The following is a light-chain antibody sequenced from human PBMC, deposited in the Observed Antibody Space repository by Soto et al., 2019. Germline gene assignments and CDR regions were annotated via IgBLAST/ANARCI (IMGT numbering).Light chain of an antibody. J-gene: IGKJ1*01. Sequence: DIQMTQSPSTLSASVVDRVTITCRDSQSISTWLAWYQPKLGKAPKLLISKASSLESGVPSRFSGGGSGTEFTLTSSSLQPDDFATYYCQQHTTYSRTFGQGPKVEVK. V-gene: IGKV1-5*03. CDR2: KAS. CDR1: QSISTW. CDR3: QQHTTYSRT.